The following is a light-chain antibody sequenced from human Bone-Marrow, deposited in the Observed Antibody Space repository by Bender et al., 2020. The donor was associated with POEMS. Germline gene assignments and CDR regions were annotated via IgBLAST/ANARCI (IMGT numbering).Light chain of an antibody. Sequence: SYELTQPPSVSVSPGQTARITCSGDALPKKYTYWYQQKSGQAPVLVIYEDSDRPSGIPERFSGSSSGTMATLTISGAQVEDEAVYYCYSADTSGNLRVFGGGTKLTVL. CDR1: ALPKKY. CDR3: YSADTSGNLRV. V-gene: IGLV3-10*01. CDR2: EDS. J-gene: IGLJ3*02.